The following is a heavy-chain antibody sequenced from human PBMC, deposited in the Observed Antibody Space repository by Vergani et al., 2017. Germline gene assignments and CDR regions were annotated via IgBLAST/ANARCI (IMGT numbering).Heavy chain of an antibody. V-gene: IGHV4-34*01. CDR2: IYHSGST. D-gene: IGHD2-8*01. Sequence: QVQLQQWGAGLLKPSETLSLTCAVYGGSFSGYYWSWIRQPPGKGLEWIGEIYHSGSTNYNPSLKSRVTISVDKSKNQFSLKLSSVTAADTAVYYCAGRYCTNGSCYYYYMDVWGKGTTVTVSS. J-gene: IGHJ6*03. CDR1: GGSFSGYY. CDR3: AGRYCTNGSCYYYYMDV.